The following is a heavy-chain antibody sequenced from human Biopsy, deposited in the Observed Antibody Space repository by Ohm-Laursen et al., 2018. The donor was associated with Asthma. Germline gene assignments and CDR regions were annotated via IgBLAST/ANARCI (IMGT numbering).Heavy chain of an antibody. J-gene: IGHJ6*02. V-gene: IGHV3-7*05. Sequence: LSLTCAVSGFTFSSYGMDWVRQAAGKGLEWVANIKLDGGVTKYVDSVRGRFTISRDNAKNSLYLQMNSLRAEDTALYYCARGGGAMDVWGQGTTVTVSS. CDR2: IKLDGGVT. D-gene: IGHD2-15*01. CDR1: GFTFSSYG. CDR3: ARGGGAMDV.